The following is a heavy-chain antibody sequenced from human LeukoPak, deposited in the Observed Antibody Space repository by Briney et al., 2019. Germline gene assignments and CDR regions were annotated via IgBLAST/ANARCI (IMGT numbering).Heavy chain of an antibody. CDR3: AKGGWEMATYYFDH. V-gene: IGHV3-30*18. D-gene: IGHD5-24*01. CDR1: GFTFSGYV. CDR2: ILSDGSRK. J-gene: IGHJ4*02. Sequence: GGSLRHSCAASGFTFSGYVMHWLRQAPGKGLEWVSIILSDGSRKDIANSVKGRLTISRDNSKNTLYLQMNSLRAEDTAVYYCAKGGWEMATYYFDHWGQGTLVTVSS.